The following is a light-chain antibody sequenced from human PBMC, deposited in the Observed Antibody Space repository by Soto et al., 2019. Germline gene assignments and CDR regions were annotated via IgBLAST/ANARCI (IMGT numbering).Light chain of an antibody. CDR1: QDIKNY. J-gene: IGKJ4*01. Sequence: IQLTQSPSSLSASVGDRVTISCQASQDIKNYLNWYQQKSGKAPKLLIYDASDLETGVPSRFSGSGSGTDFTFTINSLQPEDIATYYCQQYDNRPLTFGGGTKVDIK. CDR2: DAS. V-gene: IGKV1-33*01. CDR3: QQYDNRPLT.